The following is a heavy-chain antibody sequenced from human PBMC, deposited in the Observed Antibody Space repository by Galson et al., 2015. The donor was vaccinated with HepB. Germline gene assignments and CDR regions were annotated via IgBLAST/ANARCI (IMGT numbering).Heavy chain of an antibody. CDR3: TTLDDGDYEEYYYYYGMDV. Sequence: SLRLSCAASGFTFSNAWMSWVRQAPGKGLEWVGRIKSKTDGGTTDYAAPVKGRFTISRDDSKNTLYLQMNSLKTEDTAVYYCTTLDDGDYEEYYYYYGMDVWGQGTTVTVSS. J-gene: IGHJ6*02. V-gene: IGHV3-15*01. D-gene: IGHD4-17*01. CDR2: IKSKTDGGTT. CDR1: GFTFSNAW.